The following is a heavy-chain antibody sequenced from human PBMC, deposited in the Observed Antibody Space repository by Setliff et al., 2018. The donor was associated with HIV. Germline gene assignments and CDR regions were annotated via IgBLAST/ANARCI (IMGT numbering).Heavy chain of an antibody. J-gene: IGHJ4*02. V-gene: IGHV1-18*01. D-gene: IGHD5-12*01. Sequence: GASVKVSCKASGYTFNNYGISWVRQAPGQGLEWMGLINTHSGYTNYAQNVQGRVTVTMDTSTSTAYMELRSLKSDDTAVYYCARGKTWLRFLDYWGQGTLVTVSS. CDR1: GYTFNNYG. CDR3: ARGKTWLRFLDY. CDR2: INTHSGYT.